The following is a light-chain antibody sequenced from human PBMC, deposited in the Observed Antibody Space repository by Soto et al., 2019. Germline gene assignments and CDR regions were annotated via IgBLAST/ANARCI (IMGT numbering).Light chain of an antibody. V-gene: IGLV2-14*01. Sequence: QSALTQPASVSGSPGQSITISCTGTSSDVGGYNYVSWYQQHPGKAPKLMIYDVSNRPSGVSNLFSGSNSGNTASLTISGLQAEDEADYYCSSYTSSSTWVFGGGTKVTVL. CDR1: SSDVGGYNY. CDR2: DVS. CDR3: SSYTSSSTWV. J-gene: IGLJ3*02.